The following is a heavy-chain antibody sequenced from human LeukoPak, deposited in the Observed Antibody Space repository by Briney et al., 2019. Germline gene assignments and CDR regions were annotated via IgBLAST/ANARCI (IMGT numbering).Heavy chain of an antibody. J-gene: IGHJ4*02. CDR2: ITSGRSTI. Sequence: PGGSLRLSCAASGFTFSNYAMNWVRQAPGKGLEWVSKITSGRSTIYYADSVKGRFAISRDNAKNSLYLQMNSLRAEDAAVYYCARDGGLVRGVIIRGDYLDYWGQGTLVTVSS. CDR3: ARDGGLVRGVIIRGDYLDY. D-gene: IGHD3-10*01. V-gene: IGHV3-48*03. CDR1: GFTFSNYA.